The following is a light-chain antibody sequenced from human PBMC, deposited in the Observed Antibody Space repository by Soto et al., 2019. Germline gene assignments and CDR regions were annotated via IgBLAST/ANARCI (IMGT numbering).Light chain of an antibody. CDR1: SSNIGRNV. Sequence: QAVVTQPPSASGTPGQRVTISCSGSSSNIGRNVVNWYQQLPGTAPKLLIYSNNQRPSGVPDRFSGSKSGTSASLAISGLQSEDEADYYCAAWDDSLYVFGTGTKLTVL. CDR2: SNN. CDR3: AAWDDSLYV. J-gene: IGLJ1*01. V-gene: IGLV1-44*01.